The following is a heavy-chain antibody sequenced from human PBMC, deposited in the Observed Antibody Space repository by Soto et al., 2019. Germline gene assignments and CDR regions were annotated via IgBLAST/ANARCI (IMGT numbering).Heavy chain of an antibody. D-gene: IGHD5-18*01. Sequence: ASVKVSCKASGYTFTSYAMHWVRQAPGQRLEWMGWINAGNGNTKYPQKFQGRVTITRDTSASTAYMELSSLRSEDTAVYYCARDEVGAMAFYYYCGMDVWGQGTTVTVS. J-gene: IGHJ6*02. V-gene: IGHV1-3*01. CDR2: INAGNGNT. CDR1: GYTFTSYA. CDR3: ARDEVGAMAFYYYCGMDV.